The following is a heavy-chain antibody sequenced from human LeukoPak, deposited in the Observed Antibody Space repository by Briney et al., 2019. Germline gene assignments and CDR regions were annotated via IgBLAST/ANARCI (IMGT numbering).Heavy chain of an antibody. CDR3: ARGSDIAVAGTLGY. Sequence: GGSLRLSCAASGFTFSSYSMNWVRQAPGKGLEWVSSISSSSSYIYYADSVKGRFTISRDNAKNSLYLQMNSLRAEDTAVHYCARGSDIAVAGTLGYWGQGTLVTVSS. J-gene: IGHJ4*02. CDR2: ISSSSSYI. V-gene: IGHV3-21*01. CDR1: GFTFSSYS. D-gene: IGHD6-19*01.